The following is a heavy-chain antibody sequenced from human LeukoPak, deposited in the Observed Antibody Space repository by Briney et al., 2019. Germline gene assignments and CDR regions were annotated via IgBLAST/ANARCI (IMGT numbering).Heavy chain of an antibody. CDR3: ARDRYCSGGSCYGGIDWYYYGMDV. Sequence: PSETLSLTCTVSGDSISTYYWTWIRQPPGKGLEWIGYIYYSGTTNYNPSLERRVAISVDTSKNQFSLKLSSVTAADTAVYYCARDRYCSGGSCYGGIDWYYYGMDVWGPGTTVTVSS. CDR1: GDSISTYY. J-gene: IGHJ6*02. D-gene: IGHD2-15*01. CDR2: IYYSGTT. V-gene: IGHV4-59*01.